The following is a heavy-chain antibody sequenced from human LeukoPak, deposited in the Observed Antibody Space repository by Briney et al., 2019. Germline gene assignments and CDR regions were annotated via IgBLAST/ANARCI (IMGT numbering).Heavy chain of an antibody. Sequence: SVKVSCKASGGTFSSYAISWVRQAPGQGLEWMGGIIPIFGTANYAQKFQGRVTITADESTSTAYMELSSLRSEDTAVYYCAIDYGSGSYTPTTFDYWGQRTLVTVSS. D-gene: IGHD3-10*01. CDR2: IIPIFGTA. CDR3: AIDYGSGSYTPTTFDY. CDR1: GGTFSSYA. V-gene: IGHV1-69*13. J-gene: IGHJ4*02.